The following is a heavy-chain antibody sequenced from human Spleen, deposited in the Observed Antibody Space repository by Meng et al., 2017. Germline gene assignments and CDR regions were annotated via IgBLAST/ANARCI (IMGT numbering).Heavy chain of an antibody. D-gene: IGHD4-23*01. CDR2: ISGSGGNT. Sequence: GESLKISCAASGFTFSSFAMSWVRQAPGKGLERVSGISGSGGNTYYADSVKGRFTISRDNSKNTLYLQMNSLRAEDTAIYYCAKGLGYGGTLAFDHWGQGTLVTVAS. J-gene: IGHJ4*02. V-gene: IGHV3-23*01. CDR3: AKGLGYGGTLAFDH. CDR1: GFTFSSFA.